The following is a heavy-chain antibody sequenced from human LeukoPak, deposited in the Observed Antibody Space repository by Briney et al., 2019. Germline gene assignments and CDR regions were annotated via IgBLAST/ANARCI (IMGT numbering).Heavy chain of an antibody. V-gene: IGHV3-30*02. Sequence: GALRLSCAASGFTFRTYGMHWVRQAPGKGLEWVAFIRYDGTNTYYADSVKGRFTISRDNAMNTVYLQMNSLRAEDTAVYYCARVLSGSWDWFDPWGQGTLVTVSS. CDR3: ARVLSGSWDWFDP. D-gene: IGHD3-22*01. CDR2: IRYDGTNT. CDR1: GFTFRTYG. J-gene: IGHJ5*02.